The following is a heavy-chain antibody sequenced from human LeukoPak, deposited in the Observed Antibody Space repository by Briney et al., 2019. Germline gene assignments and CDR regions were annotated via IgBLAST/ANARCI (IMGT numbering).Heavy chain of an antibody. V-gene: IGHV3-15*07. CDR3: STTYYYDSSEGY. CDR1: GFTFSTAW. D-gene: IGHD3-22*01. Sequence: GGSLRLSCAASGFTFSTAWMSWVRQAAGKGVAWVGRIKSKTDGGTTDYAAPVKGRFTISRDDSKNTLYLQMNSLKTEDTAVYYCSTTYYYDSSEGYWGQGTLVTVSS. CDR2: IKSKTDGGTT. J-gene: IGHJ4*02.